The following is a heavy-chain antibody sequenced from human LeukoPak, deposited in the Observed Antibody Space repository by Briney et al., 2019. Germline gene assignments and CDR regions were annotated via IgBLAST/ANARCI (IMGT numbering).Heavy chain of an antibody. V-gene: IGHV4-31*03. D-gene: IGHD3-3*01. J-gene: IGHJ4*02. Sequence: SETLYLTCTVSGGSISSGGYYWSWIRQHPGKGLEWIGCIYYSGSTNYNPSLKSRVTISVDTSKNQFSLKLSSVTAADTAVYYCAIGRYYDFWSGYLGLYYFDYWGQGTLVTVSS. CDR1: GGSISSGGYY. CDR2: IYYSGST. CDR3: AIGRYYDFWSGYLGLYYFDY.